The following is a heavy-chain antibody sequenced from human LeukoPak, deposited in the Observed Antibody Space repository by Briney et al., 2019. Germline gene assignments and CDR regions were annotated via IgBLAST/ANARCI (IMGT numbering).Heavy chain of an antibody. V-gene: IGHV1-2*06. D-gene: IGHD6-13*01. CDR3: ARARAPGIAAVGSDY. CDR2: INPNSGGT. Sequence: ASVKVSCKASGYTFTSYDINWVRQAPGQGLEWMGRINPNSGGTNYAQKFQGRVTMTRDTSISTAYMELSRLRSDDTAVYYCARARAPGIAAVGSDYWGQGTLVTVSS. J-gene: IGHJ4*02. CDR1: GYTFTSYD.